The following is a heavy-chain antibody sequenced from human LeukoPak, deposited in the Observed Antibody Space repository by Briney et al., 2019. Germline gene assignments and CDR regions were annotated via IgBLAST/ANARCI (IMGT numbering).Heavy chain of an antibody. CDR3: AIPPLSGTGSSRPLAEMDI. CDR2: ISHTGSTM. J-gene: IGHJ6*02. CDR1: GFTFSSYS. D-gene: IGHD3-10*01. Sequence: GGSLRLSCAASGFTFSSYSMNWVRQAPGKGLEWVSYISHTGSTMSYADSVKGRFTISRDNARNSLHLQMNSLRAEDTAVYYCAIPPLSGTGSSRPLAEMDIWGQGTTVTVSS. V-gene: IGHV3-48*04.